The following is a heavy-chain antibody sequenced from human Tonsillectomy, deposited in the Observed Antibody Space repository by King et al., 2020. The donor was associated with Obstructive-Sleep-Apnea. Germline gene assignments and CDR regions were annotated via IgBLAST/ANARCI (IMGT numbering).Heavy chain of an antibody. CDR2: INHSGST. CDR3: ARGLGPDYGDYE. J-gene: IGHJ4*02. CDR1: GGSFSGYY. D-gene: IGHD4-17*01. Sequence: VQLQQWGAGLLKPSETLSLTCAVYGGSFSGYYWSWIRQPPGKGLEWIGEINHSGSTNYNPSLKSRVTISVDTSKNQFSLKLSSVTAADTAVYYCARGLGPDYGDYEWGQGTLVTVSS. V-gene: IGHV4-34*01.